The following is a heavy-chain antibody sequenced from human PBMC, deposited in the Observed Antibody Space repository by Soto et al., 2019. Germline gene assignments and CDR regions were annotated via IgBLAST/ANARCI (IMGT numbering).Heavy chain of an antibody. J-gene: IGHJ5*02. Sequence: QMQLQESGPGLVKPSETLSLTCTVSGASVSNGYWSWIRQPPGKGLEWIGFMYFGGSFNYNPSLSSQVTISVETSKNHCSMKLTYVTAADTAVYYCARSYYDSTGFAVDPWGQGTLVTVSS. CDR3: ARSYYDSTGFAVDP. V-gene: IGHV4-59*08. D-gene: IGHD3-22*01. CDR2: MYFGGSF. CDR1: GASVSNGY.